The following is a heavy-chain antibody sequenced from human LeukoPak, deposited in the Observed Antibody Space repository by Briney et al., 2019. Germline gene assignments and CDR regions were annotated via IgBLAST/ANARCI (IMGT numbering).Heavy chain of an antibody. CDR2: ISAYNGNT. V-gene: IGHV1-18*01. J-gene: IGHJ4*02. CDR1: GGTFSSYA. D-gene: IGHD6-13*01. CDR3: ARGPIDLRIAAAANFDY. Sequence: VASVKVSCKASGGTFSSYAISWVRQAPGQGLEWMGWISAYNGNTNYAQKLQGRVTMTTDTSTSTAYMELRSLRSDDTAVYYCARGPIDLRIAAAANFDYWGQGTLVTVSS.